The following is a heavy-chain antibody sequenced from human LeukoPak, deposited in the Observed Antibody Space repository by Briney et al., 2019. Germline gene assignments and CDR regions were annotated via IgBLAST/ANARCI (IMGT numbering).Heavy chain of an antibody. Sequence: GGSLRLSCAASGFTFSSYAMGWVRQAPGKGLEAPGKGLEWVSTISASGHATYYPDSVRGRFTISRDNSKSTLHLQMDSLRAEDSALYYCAKSGTTVGYCSSTTCPSDCWGQGTLVTVSS. CDR3: AKSGTTVGYCSSTTCPSDC. CDR1: GFTFSSYA. CDR2: ISASGHAT. V-gene: IGHV3-23*01. J-gene: IGHJ4*02. D-gene: IGHD2-2*03.